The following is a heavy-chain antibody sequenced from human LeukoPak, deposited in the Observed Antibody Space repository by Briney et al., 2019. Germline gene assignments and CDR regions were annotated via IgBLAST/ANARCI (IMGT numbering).Heavy chain of an antibody. V-gene: IGHV3-48*02. Sequence: PGGSLRLSCAASGFTFSNFAMTWVRQAPGKGPEWVSYISGSSRTIYYVDSVKGRFTISRDNAKNSLYLQMNSLRDEDTAVYYCARNEWADYWGQGTLVTVSS. D-gene: IGHD1-26*01. J-gene: IGHJ4*02. CDR3: ARNEWADY. CDR1: GFTFSNFA. CDR2: ISGSSRTI.